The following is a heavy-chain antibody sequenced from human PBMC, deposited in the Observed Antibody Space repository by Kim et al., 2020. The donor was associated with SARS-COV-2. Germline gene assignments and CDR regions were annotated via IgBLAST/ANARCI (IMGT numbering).Heavy chain of an antibody. Sequence: GGSLRLSCVGSGFTFSTYWMHWVRQLPGKGLMWVSRIQGDGSSTLYADSVKGRFTISRDNAKSTLNLEMHSLSSEDTGLYFCARASNVGYNSLDVWGQGT. CDR2: IQGDGSST. CDR3: ARASNVGYNSLDV. CDR1: GFTFSTYW. D-gene: IGHD5-18*01. V-gene: IGHV3-74*01. J-gene: IGHJ3*01.